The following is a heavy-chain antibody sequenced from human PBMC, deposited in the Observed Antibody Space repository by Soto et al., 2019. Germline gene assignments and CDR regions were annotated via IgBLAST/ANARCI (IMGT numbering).Heavy chain of an antibody. CDR3: AKDRNYGWGEPNGWFDP. V-gene: IGHV3-23*01. Sequence: EVQLLESGGGLVQPGGSLRLSCAASGFTFSSYAMSWVRQAPGKGLEWVSAISGSGGSTYYADSVKGRFTISRDNSKNTLYLQMNSLRAEDTAVYYCAKDRNYGWGEPNGWFDPWGQGTLVTVSS. CDR2: ISGSGGST. CDR1: GFTFSSYA. D-gene: IGHD4-4*01. J-gene: IGHJ5*02.